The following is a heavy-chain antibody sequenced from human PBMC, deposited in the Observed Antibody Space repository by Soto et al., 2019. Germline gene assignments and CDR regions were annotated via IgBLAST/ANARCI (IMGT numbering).Heavy chain of an antibody. D-gene: IGHD6-6*01. J-gene: IGHJ1*01. CDR3: AGGGVSARPDI. CDR2: IWYDGSNR. V-gene: IGHV3-33*01. Sequence: QVQLVESGGGVVLPGTSLRLSCAASGFTFNHYAMHWVRQAPGKGLEWVAIIWYDGSNRYHADSVKGRFTISRDNGNTIAYLQMNSLRDEDTAVYYCAGGGVSARPDIWGQGTPVIVSS. CDR1: GFTFNHYA.